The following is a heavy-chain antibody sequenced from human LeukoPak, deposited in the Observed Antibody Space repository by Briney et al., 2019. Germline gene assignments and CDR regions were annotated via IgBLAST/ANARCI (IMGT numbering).Heavy chain of an antibody. J-gene: IGHJ3*02. CDR1: GGTFSSYA. Sequence: SVKVSCKASGGTFSSYAISWVRQAPGQGLEWMGRIIPILGIANYAQKFQGRVTITADKSTSTAYMELSSLRSEDTAVYYCARGRPTVTTPYDAFDIWGQGTMVTVSS. V-gene: IGHV1-69*04. D-gene: IGHD4-17*01. CDR2: IIPILGIA. CDR3: ARGRPTVTTPYDAFDI.